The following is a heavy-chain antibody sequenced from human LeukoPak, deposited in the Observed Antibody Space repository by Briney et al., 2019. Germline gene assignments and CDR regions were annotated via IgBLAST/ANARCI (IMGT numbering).Heavy chain of an antibody. Sequence: GSLRLSCVASGLSVSSNYMSWIRQPPGKGLEWIGEINHSGSTNYNPSLKSRVTMSVDTSKNQFSLKLSSVTAADTALYYCASSPFLGYCSSTTCYAGEIRSYFDYWGQGTLVTVSS. CDR1: GLSVSSNY. J-gene: IGHJ4*02. CDR3: ASSPFLGYCSSTTCYAGEIRSYFDY. D-gene: IGHD2-2*01. V-gene: IGHV4-34*01. CDR2: INHSGST.